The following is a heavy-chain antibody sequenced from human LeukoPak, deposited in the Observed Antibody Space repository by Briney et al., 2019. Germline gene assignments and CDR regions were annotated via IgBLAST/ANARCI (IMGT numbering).Heavy chain of an antibody. CDR3: ARGSKWLPFDY. CDR2: IYYSGST. Sequence: SETLSLTCTVSGGSISSYYWSWIRQPPGKGLEWIGYIYYSGSTNYNPSLKSRVTISVDTSKNQFSLKLSSVTAADTAVCYCARGSKWLPFDYWGQGTLVTVSS. V-gene: IGHV4-59*01. CDR1: GGSISSYY. D-gene: IGHD5-24*01. J-gene: IGHJ4*02.